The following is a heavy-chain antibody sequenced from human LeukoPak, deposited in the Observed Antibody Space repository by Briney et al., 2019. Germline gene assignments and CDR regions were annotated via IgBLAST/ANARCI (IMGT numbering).Heavy chain of an antibody. J-gene: IGHJ4*02. CDR2: LSGSANT. D-gene: IGHD6-13*01. Sequence: GSLRLSCAASGFTFSTYAMTWVRQAPGKGLEWVSSLSGSANTYYAASVKGRFTISRDNSKNTLYLQMSSLRVDDTALYYCAKIIASATTYWGQGTLVSVSS. V-gene: IGHV3-23*01. CDR3: AKIIASATTY. CDR1: GFTFSTYA.